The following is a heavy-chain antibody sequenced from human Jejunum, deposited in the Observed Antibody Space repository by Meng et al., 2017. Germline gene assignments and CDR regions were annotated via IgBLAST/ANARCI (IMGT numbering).Heavy chain of an antibody. D-gene: IGHD5-12*01. CDR2: ISLSSSYI. J-gene: IGHJ4*02. CDR1: GFPFSSHN. Sequence: GGSLRLSCAASGFPFSSHNMNWVRQAPGRGLEWVSSISLSSSYIYYADSVKGRFTISRDNAKNSLYLQMNSLRDEDTGVYYCARDLWVAGYSGRYLDLWGQGTLVTVSS. CDR3: ARDLWVAGYSGRYLDL. V-gene: IGHV3-21*06.